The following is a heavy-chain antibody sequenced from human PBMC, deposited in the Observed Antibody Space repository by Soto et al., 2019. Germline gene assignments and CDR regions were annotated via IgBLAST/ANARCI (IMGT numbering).Heavy chain of an antibody. CDR1: GYTFTSYG. CDR3: ARDLGYCSSTSCPGREGSYFDY. CDR2: ISAYNGNT. D-gene: IGHD2-2*01. Sequence: ASVKVSCKASGYTFTSYGISWVRQAPGQGLEWMGWISAYNGNTNYAQKLQGRVTMTTDTSTSTAYMELRSLRSDDTAVYYCARDLGYCSSTSCPGREGSYFDYWGQGTLVTVSS. J-gene: IGHJ4*02. V-gene: IGHV1-18*01.